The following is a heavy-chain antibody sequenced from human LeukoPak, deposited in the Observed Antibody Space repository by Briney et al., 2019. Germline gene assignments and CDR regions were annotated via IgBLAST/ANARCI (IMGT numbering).Heavy chain of an antibody. Sequence: GASVKVSCKASGYTFTSYGISWVRQAPGQGLEWMGWISAYNGNTNYAQKLQGRVTMTTDTSTSTAYMELRSLRSDDTAVYYCARQEFYYDSSGYYIDWGQGTLVTVSS. CDR2: ISAYNGNT. CDR1: GYTFTSYG. CDR3: ARQEFYYDSSGYYID. J-gene: IGHJ4*02. D-gene: IGHD3-22*01. V-gene: IGHV1-18*01.